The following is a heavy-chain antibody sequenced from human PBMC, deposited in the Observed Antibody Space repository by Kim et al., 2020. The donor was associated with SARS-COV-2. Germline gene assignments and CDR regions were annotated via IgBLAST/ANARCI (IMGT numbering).Heavy chain of an antibody. J-gene: IGHJ3*02. D-gene: IGHD3-16*01. Sequence: ASVKVSCKASGYTFTSYAMNWVRQAPGQGIEWMGWINTNTGNPTYAQGFTGRFVFSLDTSVSTAYLQISSLKAEDTAVYYCAREEPSDYVWDSDAFDIWGQGTMVTVSS. CDR1: GYTFTSYA. CDR3: AREEPSDYVWDSDAFDI. CDR2: INTNTGNP. V-gene: IGHV7-4-1*02.